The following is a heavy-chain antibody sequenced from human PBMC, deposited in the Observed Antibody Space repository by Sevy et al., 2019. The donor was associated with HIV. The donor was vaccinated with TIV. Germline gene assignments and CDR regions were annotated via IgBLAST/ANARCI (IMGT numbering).Heavy chain of an antibody. CDR1: VFTFNYAW. V-gene: IGHV3-15*01. Sequence: GGSLRLSCAASVFTFNYAWTSWVRQAPGKGLEWVGRIKSKTDGGTADYAAHVKGRFTISRDDSENTLYLQMNSLKTEDTAVYYCASVVKNDFWDGHVNYYGLDVWGQGTTVTVSS. CDR3: ASVVKNDFWDGHVNYYGLDV. D-gene: IGHD3-3*01. J-gene: IGHJ6*02. CDR2: IKSKTDGGTA.